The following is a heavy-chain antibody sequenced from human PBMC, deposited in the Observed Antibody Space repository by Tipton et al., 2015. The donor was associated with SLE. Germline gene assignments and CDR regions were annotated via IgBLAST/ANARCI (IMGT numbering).Heavy chain of an antibody. J-gene: IGHJ4*02. V-gene: IGHV4-59*08. Sequence: TLSLTCTVSGGSISTFYWSWIRQPPGKGLEWIGYVDYGGNTDYNPSLKSRVAISVDTPKKQFSLKLNSVTAADTAVYYCARLGSSTYLTPDGYYFDYWGQGALVTVSS. CDR2: VDYGGNT. CDR3: ARLGSSTYLTPDGYYFDY. D-gene: IGHD2-2*01. CDR1: GGSISTFY.